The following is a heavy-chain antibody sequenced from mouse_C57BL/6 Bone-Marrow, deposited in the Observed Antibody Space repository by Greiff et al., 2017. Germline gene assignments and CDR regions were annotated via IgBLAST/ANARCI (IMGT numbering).Heavy chain of an antibody. V-gene: IGHV1-52*01. Sequence: QVQLQQPGAELVRPGSSVKLSCKASGYTFTSYWMHWVKQRPIQGLEWIGNIDPSDSETHYNQKFKDKATLTVDKPSSTAYMQLSSLTSEDSAVYYCARLWLHYYAMDYWGQGTSVTVSS. J-gene: IGHJ4*01. D-gene: IGHD2-2*01. CDR1: GYTFTSYW. CDR3: ARLWLHYYAMDY. CDR2: IDPSDSET.